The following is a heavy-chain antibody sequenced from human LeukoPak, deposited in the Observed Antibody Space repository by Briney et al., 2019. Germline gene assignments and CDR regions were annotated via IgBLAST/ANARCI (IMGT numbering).Heavy chain of an antibody. CDR2: IIPIFGTA. V-gene: IGHV1-69*13. D-gene: IGHD4-23*01. Sequence: GASVKVSCKASGGTFSSYAISWVRQAPGQGLEWMGGIIPIFGTANYAQKFQGRVTITADESTSTAYMELSSLRSDDTAVYYCARDSRWRSDMIDYWGQGTLVTVSS. CDR1: GGTFSSYA. CDR3: ARDSRWRSDMIDY. J-gene: IGHJ4*02.